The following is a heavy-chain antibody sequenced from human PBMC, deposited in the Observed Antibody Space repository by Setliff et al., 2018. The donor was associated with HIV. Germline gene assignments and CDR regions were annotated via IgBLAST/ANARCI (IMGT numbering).Heavy chain of an antibody. CDR1: GFIFSGYT. Sequence: PGGSLRLSCAASGFIFSGYTMVWVRQAPGKGLEWVSSISSSGNFIYYEDSVKGRFTMSRDNAKNSLYLQMDSLRVEDTAEYYCAKELAASGLGYFDSWGRGILVTVSS. CDR3: AKELAASGLGYFDS. J-gene: IGHJ4*02. D-gene: IGHD3-22*01. V-gene: IGHV3-21*04. CDR2: ISSSGNFI.